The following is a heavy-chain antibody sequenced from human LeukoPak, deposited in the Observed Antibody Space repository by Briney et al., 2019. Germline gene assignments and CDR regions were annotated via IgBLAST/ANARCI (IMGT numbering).Heavy chain of an antibody. CDR2: IYYSGST. J-gene: IGHJ4*02. Sequence: SETLSLTCTVSGGSISSSSYYWGWIRQPRGKGVEGIGSIYYSGSTYYNPSLKSRVTISVNTSKNQFSLKLSSVTAADTAVYYCARHGSGSYYTYFDYWGQGTLVTVSS. V-gene: IGHV4-39*01. D-gene: IGHD3-10*01. CDR3: ARHGSGSYYTYFDY. CDR1: GGSISSSSYY.